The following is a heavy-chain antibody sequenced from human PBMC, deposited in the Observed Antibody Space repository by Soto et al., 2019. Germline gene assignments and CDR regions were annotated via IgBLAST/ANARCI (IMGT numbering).Heavy chain of an antibody. D-gene: IGHD6-19*01. CDR3: ARGAGWYEY. J-gene: IGHJ4*02. Sequence: PSETLSLTCSVSGGSINSYHWSWIRQPPGKGLEWIGYIYYNGGTNYNPALKSRVTISVDTSKNQFSLKLSSVTAADTAVYYCARGAGWYEYWGQGTLVTVSS. CDR1: GGSINSYH. V-gene: IGHV4-59*01. CDR2: IYYNGGT.